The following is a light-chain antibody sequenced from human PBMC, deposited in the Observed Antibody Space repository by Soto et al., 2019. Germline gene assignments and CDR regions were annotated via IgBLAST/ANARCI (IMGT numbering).Light chain of an antibody. Sequence: DIQMTQSPSTLSASVGDRVTITCRASQSISSWLAWYQQKPGKAPKLLIYKASSLESGVLSRFSGSGSGTEFTLTLRCYQPGDHAIYYCQQDNSYFGPGTNVDIK. CDR3: QQDNSY. CDR1: QSISSW. CDR2: KAS. V-gene: IGKV1-5*03. J-gene: IGKJ3*01.